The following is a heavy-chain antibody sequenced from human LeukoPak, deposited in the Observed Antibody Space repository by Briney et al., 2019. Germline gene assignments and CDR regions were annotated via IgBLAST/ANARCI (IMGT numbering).Heavy chain of an antibody. CDR1: AFTFSSYA. Sequence: TGGSLRLSCAASAFTFSSYAMSWVRQAPGKGLEWVSAISGSGGTTYYADSVKGRFTISRDNSKNTLYLQMNSLRAEDTAVYYCAKDGYDYYYYYMDVWGRGTAVTVSS. CDR2: ISGSGGTT. CDR3: AKDGYDYYYYYMDV. D-gene: IGHD1-1*01. V-gene: IGHV3-23*01. J-gene: IGHJ6*03.